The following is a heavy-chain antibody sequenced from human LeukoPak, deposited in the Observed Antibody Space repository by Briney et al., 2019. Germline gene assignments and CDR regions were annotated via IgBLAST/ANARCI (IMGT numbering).Heavy chain of an antibody. CDR2: ISAYNGNT. CDR1: GYTFTSYG. Sequence: ASVKVSCKASGYTFTSYGISWVRQAPGQGLEWMGWISAYNGNTNYAQKLQDRVTMTTDTSTSTAYMELRSLRSDDTAVYYCARDCGGDCEDAFDIWGQGTMVTVSS. V-gene: IGHV1-18*01. J-gene: IGHJ3*02. CDR3: ARDCGGDCEDAFDI. D-gene: IGHD2-21*02.